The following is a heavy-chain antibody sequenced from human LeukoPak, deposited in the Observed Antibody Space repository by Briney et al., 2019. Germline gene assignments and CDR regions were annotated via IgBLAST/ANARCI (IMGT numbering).Heavy chain of an antibody. D-gene: IGHD6-13*01. CDR2: VNPNSGDT. CDR1: GYTFTGYY. Sequence: ASVKVSCKASGYTFTGYYLHWVRQAPGQGLEWMGCVNPNSGDTNYAQKFQGRVTMTRDTSISTAYMELSRLRSDDTAVYYCARVTAGVYYYMDVWGKGTTVTVSS. J-gene: IGHJ6*03. V-gene: IGHV1-2*02. CDR3: ARVTAGVYYYMDV.